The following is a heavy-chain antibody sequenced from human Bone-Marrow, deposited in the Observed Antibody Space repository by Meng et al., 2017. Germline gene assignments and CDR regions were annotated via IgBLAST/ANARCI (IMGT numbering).Heavy chain of an antibody. CDR2: IRSKANSYAT. J-gene: IGHJ6*02. CDR1: GLTFTGSA. CDR3: AKATPTEGPSYYYYGMDV. V-gene: IGHV3-73*01. Sequence: GGSLRPSCAASGLTFTGSAMHWVRQAAGKGRGWVGRIRSKANSYATAYAASVKGRFTISRDNTKTSLYLQMNSLRAEDTALYCCAKATPTEGPSYYYYGMDVWGPGTTVTVSS. D-gene: IGHD4-11*01.